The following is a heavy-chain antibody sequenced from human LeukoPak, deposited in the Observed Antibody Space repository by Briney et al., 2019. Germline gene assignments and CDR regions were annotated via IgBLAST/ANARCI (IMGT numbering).Heavy chain of an antibody. CDR1: GFTFSSYW. Sequence: PGGSLRLSCAVSGFTFSSYWMHWVRQAPGKGLVWVSRINSDGSSTIYADSVQGRFTISRDNAKNTLYLQMNSLRAEDTAVYFCTRRTGSYYSLGYWGQGTLVTVSS. CDR3: TRRTGSYYSLGY. D-gene: IGHD3-10*01. CDR2: INSDGSST. J-gene: IGHJ4*02. V-gene: IGHV3-74*01.